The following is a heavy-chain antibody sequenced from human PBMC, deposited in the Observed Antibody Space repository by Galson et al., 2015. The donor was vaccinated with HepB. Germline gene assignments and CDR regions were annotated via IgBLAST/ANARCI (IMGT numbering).Heavy chain of an antibody. CDR3: ARGGALCSGGSGGSCLAWFDP. CDR1: GYSFTRYH. D-gene: IGHD2-15*01. V-gene: IGHV1-2*02. CDR2: IIPNSGGT. Sequence: SVKVSCKASGYSFTRYHINLVRQAPGQGLEWMGWIIPNSGGTNYVQKFQGRATMTRVTSTRTDYMELSSLRYDDTAVYYCARGGALCSGGSGGSCLAWFDPWGQGTLVTVSS. J-gene: IGHJ5*02.